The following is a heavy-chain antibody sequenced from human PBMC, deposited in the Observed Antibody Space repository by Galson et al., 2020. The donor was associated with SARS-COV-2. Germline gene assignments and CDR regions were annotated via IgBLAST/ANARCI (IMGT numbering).Heavy chain of an antibody. CDR1: GFTYSSYA. V-gene: IGHV3-23*01. D-gene: IGHD3-3*01. Sequence: GGSLRLSCAASGFTYSSYAMSWVRQAPGKGLEWVSAISGSGGSTYYADSVKGRFTISRDNSKNTLFLQMSGLRAEDPAVYYCAKPKGGYDFRSGYPFDYWGQGTLVTVSS. CDR3: AKPKGGYDFRSGYPFDY. J-gene: IGHJ4*02. CDR2: ISGSGGST.